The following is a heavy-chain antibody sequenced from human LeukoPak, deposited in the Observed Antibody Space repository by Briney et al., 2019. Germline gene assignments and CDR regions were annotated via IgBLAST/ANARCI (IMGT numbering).Heavy chain of an antibody. J-gene: IGHJ4*02. V-gene: IGHV4-59*08. D-gene: IGHD4-17*01. Sequence: SETLALTCTVSGGSISSYYWSWIRQPPGKGLEWIGYIYYSGSTNYNPSLKSRVTISVDTSKNQFSLKLSSVTAADTAVYYCARSTVTTYYFDYWGQGTLVTVSS. CDR1: GGSISSYY. CDR3: ARSTVTTYYFDY. CDR2: IYYSGST.